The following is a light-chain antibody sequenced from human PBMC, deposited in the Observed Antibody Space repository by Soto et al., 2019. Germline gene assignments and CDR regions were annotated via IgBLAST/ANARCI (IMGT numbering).Light chain of an antibody. CDR1: SSNIGSNT. J-gene: IGLJ3*02. CDR2: GNN. V-gene: IGLV1-44*01. CDR3: AAWDDSLNGPG. Sequence: QAVVTQPPSASGTPGQRVTISCSGSSSNIGSNTVNWYQQLPGTAPKLLIYGNNQRPSGVPDRFSGSKSGTSASLAISGLQSEDEAEYYCAAWDDSLNGPGFGGGTKVTVL.